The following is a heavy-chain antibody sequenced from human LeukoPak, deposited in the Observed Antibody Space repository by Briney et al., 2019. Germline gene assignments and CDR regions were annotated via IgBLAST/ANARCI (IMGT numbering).Heavy chain of an antibody. D-gene: IGHD3-10*01. CDR1: GGSISSYY. CDR2: INHSGST. J-gene: IGHJ4*02. V-gene: IGHV4-34*01. Sequence: SETLSLTCTVSGGSISSYYWSWIRQPPGKGLEWIGEINHSGSTNYNPSLKSRVTISVDTSKNQFSLKLSSVTAADTAVYYCARDGAMVRGVTLKYYFDYWGQGTLVTVSS. CDR3: ARDGAMVRGVTLKYYFDY.